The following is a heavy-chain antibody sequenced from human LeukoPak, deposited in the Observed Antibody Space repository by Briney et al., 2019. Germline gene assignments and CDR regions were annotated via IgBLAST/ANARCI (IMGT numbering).Heavy chain of an antibody. CDR1: GDSIISSNHY. V-gene: IGHV4-39*07. Sequence: SETLSLTCTVSGDSIISSNHYWGWIRQPPGKGLEWIGSLYYSGSAYYNPSLKSRVTILVDTSKNQFSLKLSSVTAADTAVYYCARGITGTLTYYYYYYMDVWGKGTTVTVSS. D-gene: IGHD1-20*01. J-gene: IGHJ6*03. CDR3: ARGITGTLTYYYYYYMDV. CDR2: LYYSGSA.